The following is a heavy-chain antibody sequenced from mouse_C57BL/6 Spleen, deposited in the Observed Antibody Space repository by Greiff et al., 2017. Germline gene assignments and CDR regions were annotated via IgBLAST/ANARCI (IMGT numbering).Heavy chain of an antibody. CDR3: ARAYYYGSSPAWFAY. V-gene: IGHV1-54*01. Sequence: QVQLQQSGAELVRPGTSVKVSCKASGYAFTNYLIEWVKQRPGQGLEWIGVINPGGGGTNYNEKFKGKATLTADKSSSTAYMQLSSLTSEDSAVYFCARAYYYGSSPAWFAYWGQGTLVTVSA. CDR1: GYAFTNYL. D-gene: IGHD1-1*01. J-gene: IGHJ3*01. CDR2: INPGGGGT.